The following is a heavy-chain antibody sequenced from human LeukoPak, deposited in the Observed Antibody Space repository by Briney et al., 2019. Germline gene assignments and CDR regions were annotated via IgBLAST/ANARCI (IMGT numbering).Heavy chain of an antibody. D-gene: IGHD3-3*01. CDR3: AALRPHRSGYYVDFDY. CDR1: GYTFTGYY. V-gene: IGHV1-2*02. J-gene: IGHJ4*02. CDR2: INPNSGGT. Sequence: GASVKVSCKASGYTFTGYYIHWVRQAPGQGLEWMGWINPNSGGTNYAQKFQGRVTMTRETSISTAYMELSRLRSDGTAVYYSAALRPHRSGYYVDFDYWGQGTLVTVSS.